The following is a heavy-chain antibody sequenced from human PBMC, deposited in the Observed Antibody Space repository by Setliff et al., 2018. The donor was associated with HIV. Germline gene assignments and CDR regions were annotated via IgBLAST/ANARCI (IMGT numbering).Heavy chain of an antibody. D-gene: IGHD2-15*01. CDR1: GGSISNYY. Sequence: PSETLSLTCSVSGGSISNYYWTWIRQPAGKGLEWVGRIYTSGKANYNPSLKSRVTMSIDTSQNQFSLKLSSVTAADTAVYYCAREKGFGGATGWFDPWGQGTLVTVS. J-gene: IGHJ5*02. V-gene: IGHV4-4*07. CDR3: AREKGFGGATGWFDP. CDR2: IYTSGKA.